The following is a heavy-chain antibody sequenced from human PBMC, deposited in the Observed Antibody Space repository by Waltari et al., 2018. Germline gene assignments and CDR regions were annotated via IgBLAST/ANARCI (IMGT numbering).Heavy chain of an antibody. CDR2: MNPNSGNT. Sequence: QVQLVQSGAEVKKPGASVKVSCKASGYTFTSYDVTWVRQATGQGLEWMGWMNPNSGNTGYAQKFQGRVTITRNTSISTAYMELSSLRSEDTAVYYCARGWDHNWNYLAYWGQGTLVTVSS. CDR3: ARGWDHNWNYLAY. J-gene: IGHJ4*02. CDR1: GYTFTSYD. V-gene: IGHV1-8*03. D-gene: IGHD1-1*01.